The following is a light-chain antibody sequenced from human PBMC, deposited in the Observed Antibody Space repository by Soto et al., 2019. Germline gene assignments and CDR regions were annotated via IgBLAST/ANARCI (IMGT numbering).Light chain of an antibody. Sequence: IHMTPSPSTLSASLGDRVTMNCRASQSVSSWLAWYKQKPGKAPNLLIYDASTLETGVPSRFSGSESGTEFTLTISSLQPDDCATYYCQQSYSTLCTFGQGTKVDI. CDR1: QSVSSW. V-gene: IGKV1-5*01. CDR3: QQSYSTLCT. CDR2: DAS. J-gene: IGKJ1*01.